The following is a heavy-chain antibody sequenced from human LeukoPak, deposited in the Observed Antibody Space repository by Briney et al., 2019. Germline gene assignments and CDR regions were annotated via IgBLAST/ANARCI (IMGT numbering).Heavy chain of an antibody. CDR3: ARDRGSGSYTAFDY. CDR2: ISGSGGST. D-gene: IGHD1-26*01. J-gene: IGHJ4*02. CDR1: GFTFSSYA. V-gene: IGHV3-23*01. Sequence: PGGSLRLSCAASGFTFSSYAMSWVRQAPGKGLEWVSAISGSGGSTYYADSVKGRFTISRDNAQNSLYLQMNSLRAEDTAVYYCARDRGSGSYTAFDYWGQGTLVTVSS.